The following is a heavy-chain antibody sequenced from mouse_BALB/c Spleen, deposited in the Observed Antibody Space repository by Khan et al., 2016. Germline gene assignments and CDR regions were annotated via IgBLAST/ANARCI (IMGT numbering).Heavy chain of an antibody. V-gene: IGHV2-9-2*01. CDR2: MWTGGGT. D-gene: IGHD1-1*01. CDR1: GFSLTSSD. Sequence: QVQLKESGPGLVAPSQSLSITCTVAGFSLTSSDISWIRQPPGKGLEWLGVMWTGGGTQYNSAFMSRLSLNKDNSKSQVFLKMNSLQTDDTAIYYCVRDGVLRYPGYFDVWGAGTTVTVSS. CDR3: VRDGVLRYPGYFDV. J-gene: IGHJ1*01.